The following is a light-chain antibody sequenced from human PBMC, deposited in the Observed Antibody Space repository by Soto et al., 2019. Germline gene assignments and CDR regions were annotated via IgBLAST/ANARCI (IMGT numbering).Light chain of an antibody. CDR2: AAC. Sequence: DIQMTQSPSSLSASVGDTVTITCRASQSISIYLNWYQQKPGKAPSLLIYAACSLQNGVPSRFSGSGSGTEFTLTISSLQREDFATYYCQQSYRTPLTFGGGTKVEIK. J-gene: IGKJ4*01. V-gene: IGKV1-39*01. CDR3: QQSYRTPLT. CDR1: QSISIY.